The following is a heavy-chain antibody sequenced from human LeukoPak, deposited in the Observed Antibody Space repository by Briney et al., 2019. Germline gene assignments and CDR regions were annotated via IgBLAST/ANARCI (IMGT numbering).Heavy chain of an antibody. J-gene: IGHJ3*02. D-gene: IGHD2-15*01. CDR3: ARDTGSGYCTGGRCRGAFDI. V-gene: IGHV3-53*01. CDR2: IYSGDNT. CDR1: GFSVGTNY. Sequence: GESLRLSCAASGFSVGTNYMTWVRQAPGKGLQWVSVIYSGDNTYYADSVKGRFTISRDTPKNTLYLQMNSLRAEDTAVYYCARDTGSGYCTGGRCRGAFDIWGQGTKVTVSS.